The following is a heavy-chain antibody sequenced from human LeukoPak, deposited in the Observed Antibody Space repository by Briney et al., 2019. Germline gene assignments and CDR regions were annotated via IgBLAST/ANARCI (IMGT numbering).Heavy chain of an antibody. D-gene: IGHD3-3*01. Sequence: ASVSVSCKASGYSFTGNYMHWVRQAPGQGFEWMGWINPNTGGTNYAQKFKGRVLMTRDTSISTAYLELISLRSDDTAVYYCASGMEGWYFDLWGRGTLVTVSS. V-gene: IGHV1-2*02. CDR1: GYSFTGNY. CDR2: INPNTGGT. CDR3: ASGMEGWYFDL. J-gene: IGHJ2*01.